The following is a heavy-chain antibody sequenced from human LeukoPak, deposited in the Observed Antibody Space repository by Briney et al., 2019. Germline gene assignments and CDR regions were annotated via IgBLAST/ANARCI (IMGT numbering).Heavy chain of an antibody. D-gene: IGHD2-15*01. CDR2: IYSGGST. CDR1: GFTVSSNY. Sequence: PGGSLRLSCAASGFTVSSNYMSWVRQAPGKGLEWVSVIYSGGSTYYADSVKGRFTISRDNSKNTLYLQMNSLRAEDTAVYYCARAAPSGYFDYWGQGTLVTVSS. CDR3: ARAAPSGYFDY. V-gene: IGHV3-66*01. J-gene: IGHJ4*02.